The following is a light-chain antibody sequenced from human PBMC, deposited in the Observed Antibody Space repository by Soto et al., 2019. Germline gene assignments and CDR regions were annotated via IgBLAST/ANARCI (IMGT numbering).Light chain of an antibody. CDR2: DVS. CDR3: YSYTSGGTLSVI. CDR1: SSDVGGYNY. V-gene: IGLV2-14*03. J-gene: IGLJ2*01. Sequence: QSALTQPASVSGSPGQSITISCTGTSSDVGGYNYVSWYQHHPGKAPKLMIYDVSYRPSGVSNRFSGSKSGNTASLTISGLQAEDEADYYCYSYTSGGTLSVIFGGGTKLTVL.